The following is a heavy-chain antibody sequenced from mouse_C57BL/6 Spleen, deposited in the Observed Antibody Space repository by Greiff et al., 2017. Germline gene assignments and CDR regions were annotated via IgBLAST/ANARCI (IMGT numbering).Heavy chain of an antibody. J-gene: IGHJ1*03. Sequence: QVQLQQSGPGLVQPSQRLSITCTVSGFSLTSYGVHWVRQSPGKGLEWLGVIWSGGSTDYNAAFISRLSISKDNSKSQVFFKMNSLQADDTAIYYCARITTVLRYFDVWGTGTTVTVSS. D-gene: IGHD1-1*01. V-gene: IGHV2-2*01. CDR3: ARITTVLRYFDV. CDR2: IWSGGST. CDR1: GFSLTSYG.